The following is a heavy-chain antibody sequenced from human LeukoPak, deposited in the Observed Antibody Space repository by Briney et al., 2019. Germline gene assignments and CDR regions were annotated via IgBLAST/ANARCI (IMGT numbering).Heavy chain of an antibody. CDR3: TRDQYSSGWYDILFDY. CDR1: GFTFGDYA. V-gene: IGHV3-49*03. J-gene: IGHJ4*02. CDR2: IRSKIYGGTT. Sequence: GGSLRLSCTASGFTFGDYAMSWFRQAPGKGLEWVGLIRSKIYGGTTEYAASVKGRFTISRDDSKSIAYLQMNSLKTEDTAVYYCTRDQYSSGWYDILFDYWGQGTLVTVSS. D-gene: IGHD6-19*01.